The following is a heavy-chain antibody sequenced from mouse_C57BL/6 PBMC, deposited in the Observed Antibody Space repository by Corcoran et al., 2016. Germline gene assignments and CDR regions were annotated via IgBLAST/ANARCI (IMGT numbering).Heavy chain of an antibody. Sequence: QVQLQQSGAELVKPGASVKISCKASGYAFSSYWMNWVKQRPGKGLEWIGQIYPGDGDTNYNGKFKGKATLTADKSSSTAYMQLSSLTSEDSAVYFCARSHYSNYGYVDVWGTGTTVTVAS. V-gene: IGHV1-80*01. D-gene: IGHD2-5*01. CDR2: IYPGDGDT. CDR3: ARSHYSNYGYVDV. CDR1: GYAFSSYW. J-gene: IGHJ1*03.